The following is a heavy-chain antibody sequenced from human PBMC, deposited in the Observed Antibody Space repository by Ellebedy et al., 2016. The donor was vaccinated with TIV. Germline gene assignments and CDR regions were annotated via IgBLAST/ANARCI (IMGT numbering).Heavy chain of an antibody. CDR3: AAALGIVILGDAFDI. J-gene: IGHJ3*02. Sequence: AASVKVSCKASGGTFSSYAISWVRQAPGQGLEWMGGIIPIFGTANYAQKFQGRVTITADESTSTAYMELSSLRSEDTAVYYCAAALGIVILGDAFDIWGQGTMVTVSS. V-gene: IGHV1-69*13. D-gene: IGHD3-22*01. CDR1: GGTFSSYA. CDR2: IIPIFGTA.